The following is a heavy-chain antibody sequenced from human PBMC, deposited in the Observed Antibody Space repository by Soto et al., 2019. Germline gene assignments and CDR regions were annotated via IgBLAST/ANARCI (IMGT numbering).Heavy chain of an antibody. V-gene: IGHV1-46*03. Sequence: QVQLVQSGAEVKKPGASVKASCKVSGNIFTSQYMHWVRQAPGQGLEWMAMINPSGGRTSYAQMFQGRVTMTRDTSTSTVHMELSSLRSEDTAVYYCFRDVGDWGQGTLVTVSS. CDR2: INPSGGRT. D-gene: IGHD3-3*01. CDR3: FRDVGD. J-gene: IGHJ4*02. CDR1: GNIFTSQY.